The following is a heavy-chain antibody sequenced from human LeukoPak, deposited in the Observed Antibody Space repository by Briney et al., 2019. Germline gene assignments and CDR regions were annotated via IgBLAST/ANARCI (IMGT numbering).Heavy chain of an antibody. V-gene: IGHV3-48*01. Sequence: GGSLRLSCAASGVTFSSYSMNWVRQAPGKGLEWGSYISSIRSTIYYADSVKGRFTISRDNAKNSLYLQMNSLRAEDTAVYYCARADYDSSGYYWGYYYYYMDAWGKGTTVTVSS. J-gene: IGHJ6*03. CDR2: ISSIRSTI. D-gene: IGHD3-22*01. CDR3: ARADYDSSGYYWGYYYYYMDA. CDR1: GVTFSSYS.